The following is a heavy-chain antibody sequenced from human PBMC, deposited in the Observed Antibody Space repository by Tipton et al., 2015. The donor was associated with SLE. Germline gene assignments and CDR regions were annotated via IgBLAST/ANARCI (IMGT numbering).Heavy chain of an antibody. CDR3: ARQGSDYLYYLDY. V-gene: IGHV3-30*04. CDR2: ISYDGSNK. J-gene: IGHJ4*02. Sequence: SLRLSCAASGFTFSSYAMHWVRQAPGKGLEWVAVISYDGSNKYYADSVKGRFTISRDNSKNTLYLQINSLRGDDTGVYYCARQGSDYLYYLDYWGQGTLVSVSS. D-gene: IGHD3-16*01. CDR1: GFTFSSYA.